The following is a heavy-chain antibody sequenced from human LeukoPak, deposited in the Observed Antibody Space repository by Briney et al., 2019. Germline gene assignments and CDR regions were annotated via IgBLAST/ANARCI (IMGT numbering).Heavy chain of an antibody. CDR2: IRYDGSNK. V-gene: IGHV3-30*02. CDR1: GFTFSSYG. D-gene: IGHD3-10*01. J-gene: IGHJ4*02. CDR3: AKDAGSASYYYFDY. Sequence: PGGSLRLSCAASGFTFSSYGMHWVRQAPGKGLEWVAFIRYDGSNKYYADSAKGRFTISRDNAKNSLYLQMNSLRAEDTALYYCAKDAGSASYYYFDYWGQGTLVTVSS.